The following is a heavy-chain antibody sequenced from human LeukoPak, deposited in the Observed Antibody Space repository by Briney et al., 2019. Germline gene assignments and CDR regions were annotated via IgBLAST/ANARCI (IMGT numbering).Heavy chain of an antibody. CDR3: ASLRGVNR. J-gene: IGHJ4*02. CDR1: GFTFSDYY. V-gene: IGHV3-11*01. CDR2: ISSSGTTI. D-gene: IGHD3-10*01. Sequence: PGVSVRLFCAASGFTFSDYYMRWIHDPPGEGLEWVSYISSSGTTIYYADSVRGRFTVSRDNAKNSLYLQMDSLSAEDTAVYYCASLRGVNRWGQGTLVTVSS.